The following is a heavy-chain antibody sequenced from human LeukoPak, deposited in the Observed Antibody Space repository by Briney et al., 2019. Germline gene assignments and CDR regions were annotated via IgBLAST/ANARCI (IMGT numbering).Heavy chain of an antibody. J-gene: IGHJ4*02. CDR1: GFTVSSNH. V-gene: IGHV3-53*01. CDR2: IHRGGNT. Sequence: GGSLRLSCAVSGFTVSSNHMSWVRQAPGKGLEWVSVIHRGGNTYYADSVKGRFTVSRDNSRNTMYLQMNSLRAEDTAVYYCARGGELPSAFDYWGQGTLVTVSS. CDR3: ARGGELPSAFDY. D-gene: IGHD1-26*01.